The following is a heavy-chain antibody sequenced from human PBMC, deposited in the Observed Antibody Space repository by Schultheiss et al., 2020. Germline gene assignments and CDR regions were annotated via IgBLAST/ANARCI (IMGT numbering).Heavy chain of an antibody. D-gene: IGHD3-10*01. CDR3: ARDQGTAYWYFDL. V-gene: IGHV1-2*02. CDR1: GYTFTGYY. J-gene: IGHJ2*01. CDR2: INPNNGGT. Sequence: GESLKISCKASGYTFTGYYMHWVRQAPGQGLELMGWINPNNGGTRYAQKFEGRVTMTRDTSISTAYMELSRLTSDDTAVYYCARDQGTAYWYFDLWGRGTLVTVSS.